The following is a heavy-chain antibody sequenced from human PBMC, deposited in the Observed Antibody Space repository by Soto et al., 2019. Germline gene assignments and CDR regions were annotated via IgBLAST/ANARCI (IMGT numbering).Heavy chain of an antibody. CDR3: ARIGVSSGHESPDFDS. Sequence: ASVKVSCKASGYTFNFYGITWVRQAPGQGLEWTGWISGFNGNTNYAADLQGRITMTTDTSTSTAYMELRGLRSDDTAVYYCARIGVSSGHESPDFDSWGQGTLVTVPQ. D-gene: IGHD3-16*01. CDR1: GYTFNFYG. J-gene: IGHJ4*02. V-gene: IGHV1-18*01. CDR2: ISGFNGNT.